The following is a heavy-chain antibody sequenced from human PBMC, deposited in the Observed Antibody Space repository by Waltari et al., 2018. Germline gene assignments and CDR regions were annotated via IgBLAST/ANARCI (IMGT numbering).Heavy chain of an antibody. Sequence: EVQLLESGGGLVQPGGSLRLSCAASGFTFSSYAMSWVRQAPGKGLEWVSAISGRCGSTYYADSVKGRFTISRDNSKNTLYLQMNSLRAEDTAVYYCAKDQALYDFWSGYSDYWGQGTLVTVSS. CDR3: AKDQALYDFWSGYSDY. J-gene: IGHJ4*02. CDR1: GFTFSSYA. CDR2: ISGRCGST. D-gene: IGHD3-3*01. V-gene: IGHV3-23*01.